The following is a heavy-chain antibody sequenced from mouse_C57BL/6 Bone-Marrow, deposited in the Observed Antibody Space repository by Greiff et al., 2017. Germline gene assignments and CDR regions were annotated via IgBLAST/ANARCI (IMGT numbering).Heavy chain of an antibody. J-gene: IGHJ1*03. CDR2: IYPRDGST. CDR1: GYTFTSHD. Sequence: QVQLQQSGPELVKPGASVKLSCKASGYTFTSHDINWVKQRPGQGLEWIGWIYPRDGSTKYNEKFKGKATLTVDTSSSTAYMELHSLTSEDSAVYFCAREYGSSYWYFDFWGTGTTVTVSS. CDR3: AREYGSSYWYFDF. D-gene: IGHD1-1*01. V-gene: IGHV1-85*01.